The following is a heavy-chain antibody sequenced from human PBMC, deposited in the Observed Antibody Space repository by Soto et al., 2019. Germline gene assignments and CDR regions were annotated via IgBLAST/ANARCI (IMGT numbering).Heavy chain of an antibody. CDR2: IYYSGST. CDR1: GGSISSSSYY. D-gene: IGHD3-10*01. CDR3: ASYYGSWSFRVVAFDN. J-gene: IGHJ3*02. Sequence: QLQLQESGPGLVKPSETLSLTCTVSGGSISSSSYYWGWIRQPPGKGLEWIGSIYYSGSTYYNPYFKSRVTISVDASKNQFSLKLSSVTAADTAVYYCASYYGSWSFRVVAFDNWGQGTMVTVSS. V-gene: IGHV4-39*01.